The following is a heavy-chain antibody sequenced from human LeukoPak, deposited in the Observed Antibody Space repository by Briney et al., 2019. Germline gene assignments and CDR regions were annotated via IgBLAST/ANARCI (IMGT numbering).Heavy chain of an antibody. CDR1: GFSFSSYG. CDR2: IWNDGSNK. Sequence: GTSLRLSCAASGFSFSSYGMHWVRQAPGKGLEWVAVIWNDGSNKYYADSVKGRFTISRDDPENTLYLQMNSLRAEDTAVYYCARSVGGGVTGTGDWFDPWGQGTLVTVSS. J-gene: IGHJ5*02. V-gene: IGHV3-33*01. CDR3: ARSVGGGVTGTGDWFDP. D-gene: IGHD6-19*01.